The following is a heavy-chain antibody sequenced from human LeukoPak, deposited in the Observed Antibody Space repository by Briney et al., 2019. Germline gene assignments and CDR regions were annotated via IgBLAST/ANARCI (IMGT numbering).Heavy chain of an antibody. V-gene: IGHV3-48*03. CDR3: ARMGPHYDILTGYVGMDV. D-gene: IGHD3-9*01. CDR2: ISSSGSTI. Sequence: GGSLRLSCAASGFTFSSYEMNWVRQAPGKGLEGVSYISSSGSTIYYADSVKGRFTISRDNAKNSLYLQVNRVRAEDTAVYYCARMGPHYDILTGYVGMDVWGKGTTVTVSS. CDR1: GFTFSSYE. J-gene: IGHJ6*04.